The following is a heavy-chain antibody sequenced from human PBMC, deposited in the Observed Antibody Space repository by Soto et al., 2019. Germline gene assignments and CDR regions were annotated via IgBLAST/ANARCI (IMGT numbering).Heavy chain of an antibody. D-gene: IGHD1-1*01. CDR2: ISRGSSAK. Sequence: GGSLRLSCAASGFTFSSHSMNWVRQAPGKGLEWVSYISRGSSAKYYADSVKGRFTISRDNAKNSLYVQMSSLRDEDTAVYYCARDSGRGYGMDVWGQGTTVTVS. CDR1: GFTFSSHS. J-gene: IGHJ6*02. CDR3: ARDSGRGYGMDV. V-gene: IGHV3-48*02.